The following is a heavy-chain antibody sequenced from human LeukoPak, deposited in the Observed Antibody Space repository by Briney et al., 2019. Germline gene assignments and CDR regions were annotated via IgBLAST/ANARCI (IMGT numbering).Heavy chain of an antibody. CDR1: GGSISSSSYY. CDR3: ARDSGREGVDY. V-gene: IGHV4-39*07. Sequence: SETLSLTCTVSGGSISSSSYYWGWIRQPPGKGLEWIGSIYYSGSTYYNPSLKSRVTISVDTSKNQFSLKLSSVTAADTAVYYCARDSGREGVDYWGQGTLVTVSS. D-gene: IGHD1-26*01. J-gene: IGHJ4*02. CDR2: IYYSGST.